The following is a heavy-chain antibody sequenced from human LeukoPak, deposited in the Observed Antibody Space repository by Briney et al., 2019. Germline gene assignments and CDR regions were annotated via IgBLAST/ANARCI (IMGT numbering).Heavy chain of an antibody. D-gene: IGHD6-6*01. V-gene: IGHV4-34*01. J-gene: IGHJ4*02. CDR2: INHSGST. CDR3: ARIQRSMAARPRDFDY. CDR1: GGSFSGYY. Sequence: SETLSLTCAVYGGSFSGYYWSWIRQPPGKGLEWIGEINHSGSTNYNPSLKSRVTISVDTSKNQFSLKLSSVTAADTAVYYCARIQRSMAARPRDFDYWGQGTLVTVSS.